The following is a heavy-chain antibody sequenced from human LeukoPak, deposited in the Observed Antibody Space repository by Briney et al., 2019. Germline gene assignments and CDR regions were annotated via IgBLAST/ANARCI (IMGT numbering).Heavy chain of an antibody. D-gene: IGHD6-19*01. CDR3: AKDAAVAGLYYFDY. CDR2: IGSGGSPI. V-gene: IGHV3-48*03. Sequence: GGSLRLSCAASGFTFSNYPMNWVRQAPGKGLEWVSYIGSGGSPIYYADSVRGRFSISRDNAKNSLYLQMSSLRAEDTAVYYCAKDAAVAGLYYFDYWGQGTLVAVSS. CDR1: GFTFSNYP. J-gene: IGHJ4*02.